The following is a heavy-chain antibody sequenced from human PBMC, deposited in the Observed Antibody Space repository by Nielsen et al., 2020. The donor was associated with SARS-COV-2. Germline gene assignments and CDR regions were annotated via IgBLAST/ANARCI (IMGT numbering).Heavy chain of an antibody. J-gene: IGHJ4*02. Sequence: KFQGRVTVTTDTSTNTVYMELSSLSSEDTAVYYCARITPSSGWDYWGQGTLVTVSS. D-gene: IGHD6-19*01. CDR3: ARITPSSGWDY. V-gene: IGHV1-18*01.